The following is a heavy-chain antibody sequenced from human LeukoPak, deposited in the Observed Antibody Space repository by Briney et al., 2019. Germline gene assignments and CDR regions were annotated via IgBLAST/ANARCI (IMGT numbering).Heavy chain of an antibody. V-gene: IGHV3-30*02. CDR1: GFTFSSYG. J-gene: IGHJ6*03. Sequence: GGSLRLSCAASGFTFSSYGMHWVRQAPGKGLEWVAFIRYDGSNKYYADSVKGRSTISRDNSKSTLYLQMNSLRAEDTAIYYCAKNGDRGAYCTGGTCYPYFYYYMDVWGKGTTVTI. CDR2: IRYDGSNK. CDR3: AKNGDRGAYCTGGTCYPYFYYYMDV. D-gene: IGHD2-15*01.